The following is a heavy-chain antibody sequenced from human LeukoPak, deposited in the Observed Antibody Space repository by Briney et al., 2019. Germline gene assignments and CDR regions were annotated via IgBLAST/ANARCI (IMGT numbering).Heavy chain of an antibody. D-gene: IGHD3-10*01. V-gene: IGHV4-4*02. Sequence: PSGTLSLTCAVSGGSISSSNWWSWVRQPPGKGLEWIGEIYHSGSTNYNPSLKSRVTISVDKSKNQFSLKLSSVTAADTAVYYCARVQITMVRGVIIGWTFDYWGQGTLVTVSS. CDR1: GGSISSSNW. CDR2: IYHSGST. CDR3: ARVQITMVRGVIIGWTFDY. J-gene: IGHJ4*02.